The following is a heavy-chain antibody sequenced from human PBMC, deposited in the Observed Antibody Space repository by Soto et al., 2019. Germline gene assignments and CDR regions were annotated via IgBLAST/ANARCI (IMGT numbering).Heavy chain of an antibody. J-gene: IGHJ6*02. V-gene: IGHV2-5*02. Sequence: SGPTLVNPTPTLTLTCTFSGFSLTTAGEGVGWVRQSPGKALAWREFTYWDEDTRYKSILKSRVTFTRDTSKNQVFLTMTSMDRVDTGTYYCARVRYLAXSTREYYYYAMDVWGQGTTVTVSS. D-gene: IGHD1-20*01. CDR1: GFSLTTAGEG. CDR2: TYWDEDT. CDR3: ARVRYLAXSTREYYYYAMDV.